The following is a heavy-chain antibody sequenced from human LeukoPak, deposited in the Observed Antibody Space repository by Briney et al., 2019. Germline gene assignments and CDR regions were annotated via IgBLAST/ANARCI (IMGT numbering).Heavy chain of an antibody. J-gene: IGHJ4*02. CDR3: ARDRHSSGYYDY. D-gene: IGHD3-22*01. V-gene: IGHV4-59*01. Sequence: SETLSLACTVSGGSISSYYWSWIRQPPGKGLEWIGYIYYSGSTNYNPSLKSRVTISVDTSKNQFSLKLSSVTAAETAVYYCARDRHSSGYYDYWGQGTLVTVSS. CDR1: GGSISSYY. CDR2: IYYSGST.